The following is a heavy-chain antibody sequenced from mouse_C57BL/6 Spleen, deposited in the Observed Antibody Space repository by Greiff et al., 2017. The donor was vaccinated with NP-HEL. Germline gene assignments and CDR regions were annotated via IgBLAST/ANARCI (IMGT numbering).Heavy chain of an antibody. Sequence: VQLQQSGPELVKPGASVKISCKASGYAFSSSWMNWVKQRPGKGLEWIGRIYPGDGDTNYNGKFKGKATLTADKSSSTAYMQLSSLTSEDSAVYYCARGYGTHFSWFAYWGQGTLVTVSA. V-gene: IGHV1-82*01. CDR2: IYPGDGDT. CDR3: ARGYGTHFSWFAY. J-gene: IGHJ3*01. CDR1: GYAFSSSW. D-gene: IGHD2-10*02.